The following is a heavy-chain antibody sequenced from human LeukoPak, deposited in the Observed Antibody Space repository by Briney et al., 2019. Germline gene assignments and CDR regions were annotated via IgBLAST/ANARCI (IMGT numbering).Heavy chain of an antibody. CDR1: GYTLTELS. V-gene: IGHV1-24*01. CDR2: FDPKDGET. Sequence: ASVKVSCKVSGYTLTELSMHWVRQAPGKGLEWMGGFDPKDGETIYAQKFQGRVTMTEDTSTDTAYMELSSLRSEDTAVYYCATGPYYYDSSGNFDYWGQGTLVTVSS. CDR3: ATGPYYYDSSGNFDY. D-gene: IGHD3-22*01. J-gene: IGHJ4*02.